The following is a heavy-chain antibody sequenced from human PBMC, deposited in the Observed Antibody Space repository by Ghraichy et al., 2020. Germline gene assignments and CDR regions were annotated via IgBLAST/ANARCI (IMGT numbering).Heavy chain of an antibody. CDR2: IKTKANNYAT. CDR1: GLTFSGSN. CDR3: FLNCGGDCRY. V-gene: IGHV3-73*01. Sequence: GGSLRLSCAVSGLTFSGSNMHWVRQASGKGLEWVGRIKTKANNYATEYAASLKGRFTISRDDSKNTVYLQMNSLNTEDTALYYCFLNCGGDCRYWGQGTLVTVSS. J-gene: IGHJ4*02. D-gene: IGHD2-21*02.